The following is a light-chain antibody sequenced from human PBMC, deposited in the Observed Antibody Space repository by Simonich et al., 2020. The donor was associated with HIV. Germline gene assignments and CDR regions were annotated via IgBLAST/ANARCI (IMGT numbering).Light chain of an antibody. CDR3: QQANSFPLT. Sequence: AIRMTQSPSSLSASTGDRVTITCRASQGISRYLAWDQQKPGKAPKLLIYAASTLQSGVPSRFSGSGSGTDFTLTISSLQPEDFATYYCQQANSFPLTFGGGTKVEIK. CDR2: AAS. CDR1: QGISRY. V-gene: IGKV1-8*01. J-gene: IGKJ4*01.